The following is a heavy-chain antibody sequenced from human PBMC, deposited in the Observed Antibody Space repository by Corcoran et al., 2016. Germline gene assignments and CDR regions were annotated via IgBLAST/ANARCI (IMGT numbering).Heavy chain of an antibody. V-gene: IGHV1-3*01. CDR2: INAGNGNT. CDR3: AATVTWSRAFDI. J-gene: IGHJ3*02. CDR1: GYTFTSYA. Sequence: QVQLVQSGAEVKKPGASVKVSCKASGYTFTSYAMHWVRQAPGQRLEWMGWINAGNGNTKYSRKFQGRVTITRDTSAGTAYMELSSRRAEDTAVYYCAATVTWSRAFDIWGQGTMVTVSS. D-gene: IGHD4-17*01.